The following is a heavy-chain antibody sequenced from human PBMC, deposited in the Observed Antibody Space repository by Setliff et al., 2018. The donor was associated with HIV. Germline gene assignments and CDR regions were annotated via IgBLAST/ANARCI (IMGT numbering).Heavy chain of an antibody. CDR1: GYSISSAYY. J-gene: IGHJ3*02. V-gene: IGHV4-38-2*01. D-gene: IGHD1-26*01. CDR3: ARGMGGSQVGGDAFDI. Sequence: ETLSLTCAVSGYSISSAYYWGWIRQPPGKGLEWIGSIYDSGSTHNNPSLKSRVAISVDTSKNHLSLKLSSVTAADTAVYYCARGMGGSQVGGDAFDIWGQGTTVTVSS. CDR2: IYDSGST.